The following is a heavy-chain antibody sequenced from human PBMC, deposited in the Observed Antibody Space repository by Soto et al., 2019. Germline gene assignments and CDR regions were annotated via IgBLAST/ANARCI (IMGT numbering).Heavy chain of an antibody. CDR3: ARRPHRVTMLGRGPAGMDV. D-gene: IGHD4-4*01. J-gene: IGHJ6*02. Sequence: QVQLVQSGAEVKKPGTSVKVSCRASGGTLSNYAISWLRQAPGQRLEWVGDIIPVSGTAYYAQRLQGRVTIIADESSNTAHMELSSLRSEDTAVYFWARRPHRVTMLGRGPAGMDVWGQGTTVTVSS. V-gene: IGHV1-69*01. CDR1: GGTLSNYA. CDR2: IIPVSGTA.